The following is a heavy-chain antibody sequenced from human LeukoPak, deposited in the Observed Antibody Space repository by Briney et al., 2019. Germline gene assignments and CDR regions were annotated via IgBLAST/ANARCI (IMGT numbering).Heavy chain of an antibody. Sequence: GGSLRLSCAASGFTFSSYSMNWVRQAPGKGLEWVSYISSSSSTIYYADSVKGRFTTSRDNSKNTLYLQMNSLRAEDTAVYYCAREAAAGYFDYWGQGTLVTVSS. CDR2: ISSSSSTI. V-gene: IGHV3-48*01. CDR1: GFTFSSYS. D-gene: IGHD6-13*01. CDR3: AREAAAGYFDY. J-gene: IGHJ4*02.